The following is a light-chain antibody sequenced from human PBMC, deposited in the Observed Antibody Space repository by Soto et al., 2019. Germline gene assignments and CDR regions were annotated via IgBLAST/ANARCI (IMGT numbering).Light chain of an antibody. CDR2: GAS. CDR3: QQYNYWPIT. V-gene: IGKV3-15*01. Sequence: EVVIPRSPATLSKSPGERVTLSCRSSQSVADNLAWFQQKPGQGPRLLIYGASTRATGIPARFSGSGSETDFTLTVSSLRSEDTAVYYCQQYNYWPITFGQGTRLEIK. J-gene: IGKJ5*01. CDR1: QSVADN.